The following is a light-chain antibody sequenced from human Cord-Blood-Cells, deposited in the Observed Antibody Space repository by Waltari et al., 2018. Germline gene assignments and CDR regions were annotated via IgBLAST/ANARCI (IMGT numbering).Light chain of an antibody. CDR3: QQRSNWPPT. J-gene: IGKJ5*01. CDR2: DAS. CDR1: QSVSSY. Sequence: EIVLTQSPATLSLSPGERTTLSCRPSQSVSSYLAWYQQKPGQAPRLLIYDASNRATGIPARFSGSGSGTDFTLTISSLAPEDFAVYYCQQRSNWPPTFGQGTRLEIK. V-gene: IGKV3-11*01.